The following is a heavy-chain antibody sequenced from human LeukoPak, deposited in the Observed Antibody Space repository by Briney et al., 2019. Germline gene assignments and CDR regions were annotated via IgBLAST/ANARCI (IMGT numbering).Heavy chain of an antibody. Sequence: SETLSLTCAVYGGSFSGYYWSWIRQPPGKGLEWIGEIDRSGSTNYSPSLESRVTISADTSKNQFSLKLSSVTAADTAVYYCARTSSGWKNNWFDPWGQGTLVTVSS. J-gene: IGHJ5*02. CDR1: GGSFSGYY. CDR3: ARTSSGWKNNWFDP. V-gene: IGHV4-34*01. CDR2: IDRSGST. D-gene: IGHD6-19*01.